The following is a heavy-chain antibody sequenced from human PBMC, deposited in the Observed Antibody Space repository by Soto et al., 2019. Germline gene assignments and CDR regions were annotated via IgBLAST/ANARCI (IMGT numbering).Heavy chain of an antibody. CDR1: GFTFSSYA. J-gene: IGHJ6*02. Sequence: GGSLRLSCAASGFTFSSYAMSWVRQAPGKGLEWVSVISGSGDSTYYADSVKGRFTISRDNSKNTLYLQMNSLRAEDTALYYCAKGRSYYYYYGVDVWGQGTTVTVSS. V-gene: IGHV3-23*01. CDR2: ISGSGDST. CDR3: AKGRSYYYYYGVDV.